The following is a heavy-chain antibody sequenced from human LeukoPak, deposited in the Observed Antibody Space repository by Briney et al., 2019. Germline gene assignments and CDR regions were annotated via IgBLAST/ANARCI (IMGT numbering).Heavy chain of an antibody. D-gene: IGHD5-24*01. J-gene: IGHJ4*02. CDR2: IRYDGTNK. CDR3: ARAKSSRRHGRYYFDY. Sequence: GGSLRLSCAASGFTFSSYGMHWVRQAPGKGLEWVAFIRYDGTNKYCADSVKGRFTISRDNCKNTLYLQMSSLRAEDTAVYYFARAKSSRRHGRYYFDYWGQGTLVTVSS. CDR1: GFTFSSYG. V-gene: IGHV3-30*02.